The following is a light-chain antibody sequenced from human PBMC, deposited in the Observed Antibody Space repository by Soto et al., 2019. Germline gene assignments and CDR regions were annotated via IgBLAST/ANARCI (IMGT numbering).Light chain of an antibody. V-gene: IGKV1-39*01. Sequence: DIQMTQSPSSLSASVGDRVTITCRASQSISSYLNWYQQKKGKAPKILIYAASSLQSGVPSRFSGSGSGTDFTLPISSLQPEDFETYYCQQSYSNPWTFGQGTKVDIK. J-gene: IGKJ1*01. CDR1: QSISSY. CDR3: QQSYSNPWT. CDR2: AAS.